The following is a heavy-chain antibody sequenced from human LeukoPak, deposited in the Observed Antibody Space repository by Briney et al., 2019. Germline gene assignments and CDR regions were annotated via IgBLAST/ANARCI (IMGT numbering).Heavy chain of an antibody. CDR2: IYHSGST. V-gene: IGHV4-30-2*01. CDR3: AVHDFWSGYYTH. D-gene: IGHD3-3*01. CDR1: GGSISSGGYS. Sequence: SETLSLTCAVSGGSISSGGYSWSWIRQPPGTGLEWIGYIYHSGSTYYNPSLKSRVTISVDRSKNQFSLKLSSVTAADTAEYYCAVHDFWSGYYTHWGQGTLVTVSS. J-gene: IGHJ4*02.